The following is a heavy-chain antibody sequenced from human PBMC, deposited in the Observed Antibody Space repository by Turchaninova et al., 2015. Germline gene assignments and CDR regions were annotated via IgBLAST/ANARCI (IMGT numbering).Heavy chain of an antibody. CDR2: ISGSSSSI. J-gene: IGHJ4*02. CDR3: ATRGD. Sequence: EVQLVECGGGLVQPVGSLRLSCAGSGFTFSHYNINWVLQAPGKGLGWFSYISGSSSSIYYADSVKGRFTVSRDNAKNSLYLQMNSLRAEDTAVYYCATRGDWGQGTLVTVSS. V-gene: IGHV3-48*04. CDR1: GFTFSHYN.